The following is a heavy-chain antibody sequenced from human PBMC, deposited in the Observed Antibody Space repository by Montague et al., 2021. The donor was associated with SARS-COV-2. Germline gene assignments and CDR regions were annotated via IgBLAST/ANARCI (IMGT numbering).Heavy chain of an antibody. V-gene: IGHV6-1*01. J-gene: IGHJ3*02. Sequence: CAISGDSVSSVRAAWNWIRQTPSRGLEWLGRTSYRSKWINAYAVSLESRMSITPDTSTNQFSLHLSFVTPDDTAVYYCARKGVHAFDIWGQGTPVIVSS. CDR3: ARKGVHAFDI. CDR1: GDSVSSVRAA. CDR2: TSYRSKWIN.